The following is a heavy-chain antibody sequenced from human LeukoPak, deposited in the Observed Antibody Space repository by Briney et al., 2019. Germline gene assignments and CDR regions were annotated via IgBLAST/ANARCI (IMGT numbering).Heavy chain of an antibody. V-gene: IGHV3-74*01. J-gene: IGHJ4*02. CDR3: ARFYKYSSGWAFDY. CDR1: GFTFSSYW. D-gene: IGHD6-19*01. CDR2: INGDGSST. Sequence: GSLRLSCAASGFTFSSYWMHWVRQAPGKRLVWVSRINGDGSSTRYADSVKGRFTISRDNAKNTLYLQMNSLRAEDTAVYYCARFYKYSSGWAFDYWGQGTLVTVSS.